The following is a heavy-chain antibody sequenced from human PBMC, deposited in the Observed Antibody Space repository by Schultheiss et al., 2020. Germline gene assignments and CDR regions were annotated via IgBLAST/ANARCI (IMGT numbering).Heavy chain of an antibody. CDR1: GFTFSSYA. Sequence: WGSLRLSCAASGFTFSSYAMHWVRQAPGKGLEWVSRINSDGSSTSYADSVKGRFTISRDNSKNTLYLQMNSLRAEDTAVYYCARESQTYYYDSSANDYWGQGTLVTVSS. J-gene: IGHJ4*02. V-gene: IGHV3-74*01. CDR3: ARESQTYYYDSSANDY. CDR2: INSDGSST. D-gene: IGHD3-22*01.